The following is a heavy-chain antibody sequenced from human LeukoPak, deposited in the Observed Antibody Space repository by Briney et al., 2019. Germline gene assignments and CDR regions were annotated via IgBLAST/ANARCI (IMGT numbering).Heavy chain of an antibody. CDR2: IYYIGNT. J-gene: IGHJ4*02. CDR3: ARQAVYFGSGSYSKFDY. D-gene: IGHD3-10*01. CDR1: GGSISSGAYY. Sequence: SETLSLTCTVSGGSISSGAYYWSWIRQHPGKGLEWIGYIYYIGNTNYNPSLKTRVTISEDMSNNQFSLNLSSVTAADTAVYYCARQAVYFGSGSYSKFDYWGQGTLVTVSS. V-gene: IGHV4-31*03.